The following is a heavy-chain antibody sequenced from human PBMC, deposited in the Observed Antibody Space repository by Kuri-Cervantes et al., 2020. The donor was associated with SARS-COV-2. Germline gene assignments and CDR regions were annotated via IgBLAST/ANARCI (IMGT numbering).Heavy chain of an antibody. CDR1: GGSISSYY. CDR2: IYYSGST. Sequence: SETLSLTCTVSGGSISSYYWSWIRQPPGRGLEWIGYIYYSGSTNYNPSLKSRVTISVDTSKNQFSLKLSSVTAADTAVYYCARGDIVATSAYFDYWGRGALVTVSS. J-gene: IGHJ4*02. V-gene: IGHV4-59*01. CDR3: ARGDIVATSAYFDY. D-gene: IGHD5-12*01.